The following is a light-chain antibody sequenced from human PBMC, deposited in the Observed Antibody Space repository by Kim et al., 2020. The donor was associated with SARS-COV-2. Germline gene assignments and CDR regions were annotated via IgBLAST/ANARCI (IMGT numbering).Light chain of an antibody. J-gene: IGLJ2*01. CDR3: QAWDSSTKVV. CDR2: QDS. V-gene: IGLV3-1*01. CDR1: KLGDKY. Sequence: SSELTQPPSVSVSSGQTASITCSGDKLGDKYACWYQQKPGQSPVLVIYQDSKRPSGIPERFSGSNSGNTATLTISGTQAMDEADYYCQAWDSSTKVVFGGGTQLTVL.